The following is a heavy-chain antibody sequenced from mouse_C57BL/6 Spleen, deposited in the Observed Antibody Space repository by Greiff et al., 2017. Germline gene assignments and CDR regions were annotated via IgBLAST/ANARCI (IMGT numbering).Heavy chain of an antibody. J-gene: IGHJ1*03. CDR1: GYTFTSYW. D-gene: IGHD2-5*01. V-gene: IGHV1-7*01. Sequence: VQLQQSGAVLAKPGASVKLSCKASGYTFTSYWMHWVKQRPGQGMEWIGYINPSSGYPKYNQKFKDKATLTADKSSSTAYMQLSSLTYEDSAVYCCARDYSIFWYFDVWGTGTAITVSS. CDR2: INPSSGYP. CDR3: ARDYSIFWYFDV.